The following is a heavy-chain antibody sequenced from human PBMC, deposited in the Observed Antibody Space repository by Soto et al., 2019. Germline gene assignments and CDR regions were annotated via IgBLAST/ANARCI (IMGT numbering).Heavy chain of an antibody. CDR2: ISSSGSYT. CDR3: ARDHQVRGPYDE. D-gene: IGHD3-10*01. CDR1: VFTFSDYY. Sequence: ESGGGLVKPGGSLRLSCSASVFTFSDYYMSWIRQAPGKGLEWLSYISSSGSYTNYADSVKGRFTISRDNAKNSLYLQMNSLRAEDTAVYYCARDHQVRGPYDEWGQGTLVTVSS. J-gene: IGHJ4*02. V-gene: IGHV3-11*05.